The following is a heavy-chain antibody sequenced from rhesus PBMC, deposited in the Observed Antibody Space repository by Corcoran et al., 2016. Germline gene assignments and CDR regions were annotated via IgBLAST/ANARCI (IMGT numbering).Heavy chain of an antibody. J-gene: IGHJ4*01. CDR3: ARSRYSGSYLDY. V-gene: IGHV4-122*02. D-gene: IGHD3-16*01. Sequence: QVQLQESGPGLVKPSETLSLTCAVSGYSISSGYGWSWIRPPPGKGLEWIGYISYSGSTSYNPSLKSRVTISRDTSKNQFSLKLSSVTAADTAVYYCARSRYSGSYLDYWGQGVLVTVSS. CDR1: GYSISSGYG. CDR2: ISYSGST.